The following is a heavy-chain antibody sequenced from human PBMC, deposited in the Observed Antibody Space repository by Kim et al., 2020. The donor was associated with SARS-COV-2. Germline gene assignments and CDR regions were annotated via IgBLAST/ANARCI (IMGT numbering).Heavy chain of an antibody. Sequence: GGSLRLSCAASGFPFSSCAMSWVRLPPGKALEWVSYINGIGTAPEYADSARVRFTISRDNSKNMLFLEMNSLRAEDTAIYYCATARHKYGGWDHWGQGTLVTVSS. V-gene: IGHV3-23*01. CDR1: GFPFSSCA. CDR2: INGIGTAP. J-gene: IGHJ4*02. D-gene: IGHD1-1*01. CDR3: ATARHKYGGWDH.